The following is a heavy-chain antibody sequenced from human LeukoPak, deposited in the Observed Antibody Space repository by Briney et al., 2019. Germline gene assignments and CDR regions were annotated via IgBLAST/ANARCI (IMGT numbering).Heavy chain of an antibody. V-gene: IGHV3-64*04. CDR2: ISSNEGST. Sequence: PGGSLRLSRTASGFTFSSYAMHWVRQAPGQGLEYVSAISSNEGSTYYADSVKGRFTISRDNSKNTLYLQMNSLRAEDTAVYYCAKAEYSSSGYVSPLGDWGQGTLVTVSS. J-gene: IGHJ4*02. CDR1: GFTFSSYA. D-gene: IGHD6-13*01. CDR3: AKAEYSSSGYVSPLGD.